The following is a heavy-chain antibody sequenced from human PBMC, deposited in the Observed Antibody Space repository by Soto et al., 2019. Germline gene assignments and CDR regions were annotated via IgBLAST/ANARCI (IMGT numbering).Heavy chain of an antibody. J-gene: IGHJ3*01. CDR1: GFIVSRNY. Sequence: EVQLVESGGGLVQPGGSLRLSCAASGFIVSRNYMSWVRQAPGKGLEWVSGIDNGGSTYYTDSVKGRFTISRDSSKNTLYLQMNSLIVEDTAAYFCVRGGAFDVWGQGAMVTVSS. CDR2: IDNGGST. CDR3: VRGGAFDV. V-gene: IGHV3-66*01.